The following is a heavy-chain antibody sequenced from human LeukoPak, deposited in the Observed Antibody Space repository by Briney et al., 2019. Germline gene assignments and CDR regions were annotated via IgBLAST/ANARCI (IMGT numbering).Heavy chain of an antibody. V-gene: IGHV3-30*02. CDR2: IQDDGATT. J-gene: IGHJ4*02. CDR1: GLTFSHFP. CDR3: ATQSITLVVVISPFDY. D-gene: IGHD3-22*01. Sequence: GGSLRLSCAASGLTFSHFPMHWVRQAPGKGLEWVALIQDDGATTNYVDSVRGRFTISRDNSKSTVYLQMNSLKPDDTAVYYCATQSITLVVVISPFDYWGQGTLVTVSS.